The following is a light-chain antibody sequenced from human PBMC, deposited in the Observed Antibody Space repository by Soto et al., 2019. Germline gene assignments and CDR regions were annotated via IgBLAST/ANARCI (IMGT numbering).Light chain of an antibody. CDR3: EQHVNSVYI. Sequence: ESVLTQSPGTLSLSPGERATLSCRASQPIIGNYLAWYQQKPGQAPRLLIYGASNRATGVPDRFSGSYSGTDFSLTITRLEPEDFAVYYCEQHVNSVYIFGQGTRLEIK. J-gene: IGKJ2*01. V-gene: IGKV3-20*01. CDR2: GAS. CDR1: QPIIGNY.